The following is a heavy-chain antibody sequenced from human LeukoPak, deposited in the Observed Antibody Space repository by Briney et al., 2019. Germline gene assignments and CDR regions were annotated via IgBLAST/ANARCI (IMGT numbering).Heavy chain of an antibody. CDR1: GGSISSYY. D-gene: IGHD3-10*01. CDR2: IYYSGST. CDR3: ARSGSYPPWALNWFDP. V-gene: IGHV4-59*01. J-gene: IGHJ5*02. Sequence: SETLSLTCTVSGGSISSYYWSWIRQPPGKGLEWIGYIYYSGSTNYNPSLKSRVTISVGTSKNQFSLKLSSVTAADTAVYYCARSGSYPPWALNWFDPWGQGTLVTVSS.